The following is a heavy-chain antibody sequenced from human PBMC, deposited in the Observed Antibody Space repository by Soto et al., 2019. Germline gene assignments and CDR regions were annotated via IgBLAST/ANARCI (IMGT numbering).Heavy chain of an antibody. CDR2: IIPIFDTA. Sequence: QVQLVQSGAEVKKPGSSGKVSCKASGGTFSSYAINWVRQAPGQGLEWMGGIIPIFDTASYAQKFQGRVTITADEFTSTAYMELSGLRSEDTAVYYCAIDYYNSSDYYYYWGQGTLVTVSS. CDR1: GGTFSSYA. D-gene: IGHD3-22*01. J-gene: IGHJ4*02. V-gene: IGHV1-69*01. CDR3: AIDYYNSSDYYYY.